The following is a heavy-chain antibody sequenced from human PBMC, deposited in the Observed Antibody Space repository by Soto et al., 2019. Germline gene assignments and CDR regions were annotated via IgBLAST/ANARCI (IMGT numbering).Heavy chain of an antibody. Sequence: SVKVSCKASGGTFSSYAISWVRQAPGQGLEWMGGIIPIFGTANYAQKFQGRVTITADKSTTTAYMELSSLRSDDTAVYYCARGVGRYYDGRGYSFLAPGGRGPRVPVFL. V-gene: IGHV1-69*06. D-gene: IGHD3-22*01. CDR1: GGTFSSYA. J-gene: IGHJ5*02. CDR3: ARGVGRYYDGRGYSFLAP. CDR2: IIPIFGTA.